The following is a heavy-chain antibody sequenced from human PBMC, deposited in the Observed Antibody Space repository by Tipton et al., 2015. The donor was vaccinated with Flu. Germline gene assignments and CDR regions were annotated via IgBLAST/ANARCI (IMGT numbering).Heavy chain of an antibody. CDR1: GYTFTSYG. V-gene: IGHV1-18*01. J-gene: IGHJ6*02. Sequence: QVQLVQSGAEVKKPGASVKVSCKASGYTFTSYGISWVRQAPGQGLERMGWISAYNGNTHYAQKLQGRVTMTTDTSTSTAYMELRSLRSDDTAVYYCARDESRVGAIPGGMDVWGQGTTVTVSS. CDR3: ARDESRVGAIPGGMDV. CDR2: ISAYNGNT. D-gene: IGHD1-26*01.